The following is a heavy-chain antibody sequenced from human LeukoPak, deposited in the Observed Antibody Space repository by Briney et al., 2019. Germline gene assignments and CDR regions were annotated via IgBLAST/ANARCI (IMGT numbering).Heavy chain of an antibody. CDR1: GFTFSSYG. CDR3: ARGRPDSSGYYPDY. D-gene: IGHD3-22*01. Sequence: GGSLRLSCAASGFTFSSYGMHWVRQAPGKGLEWVAVISYDGSNKYYADSVKGRFTISRDNSKNTLYLQMNSLRAEDTAVYYCARGRPDSSGYYPDYWGQGTLVTVSS. V-gene: IGHV3-30*03. J-gene: IGHJ4*02. CDR2: ISYDGSNK.